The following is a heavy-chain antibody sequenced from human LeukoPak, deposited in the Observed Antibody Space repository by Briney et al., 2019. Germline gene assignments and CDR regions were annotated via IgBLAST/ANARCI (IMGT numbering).Heavy chain of an antibody. CDR1: GFTVSSEY. V-gene: IGHV3-53*01. Sequence: GGSLRLSCAASGFTVSSEYMNWVRQAPGKGLEWVAVIYSGGSTYYADSVKGRFTISRDNSKNTLYLQMNSLRAEDTAVYYCAKPAISSRGWYYDYWGQGTLVTVSS. J-gene: IGHJ4*02. D-gene: IGHD6-19*01. CDR2: IYSGGST. CDR3: AKPAISSRGWYYDY.